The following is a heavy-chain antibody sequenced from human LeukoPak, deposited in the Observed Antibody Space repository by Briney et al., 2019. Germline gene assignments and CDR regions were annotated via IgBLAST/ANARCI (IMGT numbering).Heavy chain of an antibody. CDR3: ARGSPYYDILTGYTFDY. CDR1: GFTFSSCG. D-gene: IGHD3-9*01. Sequence: GRSLRLSCAASGFTFSSCGMHWVRQAPGKGLEWVAVIWYDGSNKYYADSVKGRFTISRDNSKNTLYLQMNSLRAEDTAVYYCARGSPYYDILTGYTFDYWGQGTLVTVSS. J-gene: IGHJ4*02. CDR2: IWYDGSNK. V-gene: IGHV3-33*01.